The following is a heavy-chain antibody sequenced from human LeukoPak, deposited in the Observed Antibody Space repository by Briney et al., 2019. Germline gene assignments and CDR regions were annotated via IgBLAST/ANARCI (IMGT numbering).Heavy chain of an antibody. CDR1: GFTFSSYW. Sequence: PGGSLRLSCAASGFTFSSYWMSWVRQAPGKGLEWVANTKYDESEKYYVDSVKGRFTVSRDNAKNSLYLQMNSLRAEDTAVYYCARDIEAAGLFLDYWGQGTLVTVSS. J-gene: IGHJ4*02. D-gene: IGHD6-13*01. CDR2: TKYDESEK. CDR3: ARDIEAAGLFLDY. V-gene: IGHV3-7*01.